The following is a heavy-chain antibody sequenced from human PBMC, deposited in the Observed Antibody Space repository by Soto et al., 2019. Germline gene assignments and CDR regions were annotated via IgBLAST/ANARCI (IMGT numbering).Heavy chain of an antibody. CDR3: ARDQYGDSHHYYGMAV. CDR2: IYYSGSN. D-gene: IGHD4-17*01. Sequence: QVQLQESGPGLVKPSQTLSLTCTVSGGSISSGGYYWSRIRQHPGKGLEWIGYIYYSGSNYYNPSLKSRFNISVDTYKNQFSLKLSSVTAADTAVYYCARDQYGDSHHYYGMAVWGQGTTVTVFS. CDR1: GGSISSGGYY. V-gene: IGHV4-31*03. J-gene: IGHJ6*02.